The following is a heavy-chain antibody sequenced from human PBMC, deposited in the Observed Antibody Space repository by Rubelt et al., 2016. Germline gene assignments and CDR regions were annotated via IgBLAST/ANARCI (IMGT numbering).Heavy chain of an antibody. CDR2: INAGNGNT. CDR1: GYTFTSYA. D-gene: IGHD6-19*01. CDR3: ARGKEWLATRGFQNWFDP. Sequence: QVQLVQSGAEVKKPGASVKVSCTASGYTFTSYAMHWVRQAPGQRLAWMGWINAGNGNTKYSQKFQGRVTITRDTSASTAYMELRSLRSDDTAVYYGARGKEWLATRGFQNWFDPWGQGTLVTVSS. V-gene: IGHV1-3*01. J-gene: IGHJ5*02.